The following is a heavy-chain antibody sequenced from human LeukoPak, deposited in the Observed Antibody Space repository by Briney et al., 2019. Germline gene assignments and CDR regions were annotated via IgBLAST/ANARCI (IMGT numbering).Heavy chain of an antibody. CDR2: IYPGDSDT. V-gene: IGHV5-51*01. CDR3: ARTYYDFWSGSILIPKTYYFDY. Sequence: GESLKISCKGSGYSFTSYWIGWVRQMPGKGLEWMGIIYPGDSDTRYSPSFQGQVTISADKSISTAYLQWSSLKASDTAMYYCARTYYDFWSGSILIPKTYYFDYWGQGTLVTVSS. D-gene: IGHD3-3*01. CDR1: GYSFTSYW. J-gene: IGHJ4*02.